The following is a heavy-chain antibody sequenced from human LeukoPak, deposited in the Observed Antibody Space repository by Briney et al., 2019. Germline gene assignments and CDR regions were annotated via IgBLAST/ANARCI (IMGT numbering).Heavy chain of an antibody. CDR2: ISAYNGNT. Sequence: ASVKVSCKASGYTFTSYGISWVPQAPGQGLEWMGWISAYNGNTNYAQKLQGRVTMTTDTSTSTAYMELRSLRSDDTAVYYCAKTTFGVVIIHKDYFDYWGQGTLVTVSS. CDR1: GYTFTSYG. CDR3: AKTTFGVVIIHKDYFDY. D-gene: IGHD3-3*01. J-gene: IGHJ4*02. V-gene: IGHV1-18*01.